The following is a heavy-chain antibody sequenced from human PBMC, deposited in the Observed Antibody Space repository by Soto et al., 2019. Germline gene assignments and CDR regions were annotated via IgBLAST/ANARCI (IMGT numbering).Heavy chain of an antibody. CDR3: AKVSREAFCTGGSCSSGPFDF. V-gene: IGHV3-23*01. J-gene: IGHJ4*02. Sequence: EVQVLESGGDLVQPGGPLRLSCAASGFTYSSSAMSWVRQAPGKGLEWVSTISGSGGSTYYADSVEGRFTISRDNFKNTLYLQMNSLRAEDTAVYYCAKVSREAFCTGGSCSSGPFDFWGQGTLVTVSS. CDR1: GFTYSSSA. CDR2: ISGSGGST. D-gene: IGHD2-15*01.